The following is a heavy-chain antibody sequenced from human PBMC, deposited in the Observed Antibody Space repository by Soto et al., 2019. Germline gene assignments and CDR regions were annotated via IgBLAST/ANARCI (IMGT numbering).Heavy chain of an antibody. CDR2: IYWSDDK. J-gene: IGHJ4*02. V-gene: IGHV2-5*01. CDR3: ALGHEYGVGGFDY. Sequence: SGPTLVNPTHPLTVTCTFSGFSLSTSGMSVGLFRQPPGKALEWLAVIYWSDDKRYNPSLKDRLTIAKHTSINQVVLTMTNMAPVDTATYFCALGHEYGVGGFDYWGPGTLVTSPQ. D-gene: IGHD4-17*01. CDR1: GFSLSTSGMS.